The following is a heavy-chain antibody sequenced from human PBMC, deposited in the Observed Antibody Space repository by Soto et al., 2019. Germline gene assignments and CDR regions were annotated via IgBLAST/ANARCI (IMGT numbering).Heavy chain of an antibody. CDR3: AREPGLRTGRRYYFDY. J-gene: IGHJ4*02. D-gene: IGHD1-1*01. CDR2: ISYDGSNK. Sequence: QVQLVESGGGVVQPGRSLRLSCAASGFTFSSYAMHWVRQAPGKGLEWVAVISYDGSNKYYADSVKGRFTISRDNSKNTLYLQMTSLRAEDTAVYYCAREPGLRTGRRYYFDYWGQGTLVTVSS. V-gene: IGHV3-30-3*01. CDR1: GFTFSSYA.